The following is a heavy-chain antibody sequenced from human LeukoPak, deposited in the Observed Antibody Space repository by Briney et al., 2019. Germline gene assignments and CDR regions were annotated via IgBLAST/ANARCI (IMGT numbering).Heavy chain of an antibody. CDR3: VRGYCSINTCRRLDY. Sequence: HGESLKISCKGSGYSFSSYWIGWVRPMPGRGLEWMGIIYPGDSDTRYSPSFQGQVTISADKSITTAYLQWSSLKASDTAMYYCVRGYCSINTCRRLDYWGQGTLVTVSS. V-gene: IGHV5-51*01. J-gene: IGHJ4*02. D-gene: IGHD2-2*01. CDR1: GYSFSSYW. CDR2: IYPGDSDT.